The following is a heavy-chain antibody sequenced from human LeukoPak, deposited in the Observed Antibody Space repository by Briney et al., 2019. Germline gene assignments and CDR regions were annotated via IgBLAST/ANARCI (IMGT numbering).Heavy chain of an antibody. CDR3: AREAVPGGRGDTFDI. CDR2: VSSSGTTT. V-gene: IGHV3-48*02. Sequence: GGSLRLSCAASGFTFSSYSVIWARQAPGKGLEWVSYVSSSGTTTYYADSVKGRFTISRDNGKNLVSLQMNSLRDEDTAIYYCAREAVPGGRGDTFDIWGQGTMVTVSS. D-gene: IGHD6-19*01. J-gene: IGHJ3*02. CDR1: GFTFSSYS.